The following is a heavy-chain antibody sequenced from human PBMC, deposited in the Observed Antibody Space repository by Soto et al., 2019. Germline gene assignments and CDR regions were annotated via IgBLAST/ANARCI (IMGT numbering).Heavy chain of an antibody. Sequence: PGGSLRLSCAASGFTFSSYAMHWVRQAPGKGLEWVAVISYDGSNKYYADSVKGRFTISRDNSKNTLYLQMNSLRAEDTAVYYCARDGGYCSSTSCPKPYYYYGMDVWGQGTTVTVSS. J-gene: IGHJ6*02. D-gene: IGHD2-2*01. CDR1: GFTFSSYA. CDR3: ARDGGYCSSTSCPKPYYYYGMDV. V-gene: IGHV3-30-3*01. CDR2: ISYDGSNK.